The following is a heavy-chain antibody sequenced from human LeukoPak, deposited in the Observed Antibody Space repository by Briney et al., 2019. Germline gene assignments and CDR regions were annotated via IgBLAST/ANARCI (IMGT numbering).Heavy chain of an antibody. V-gene: IGHV3-23*01. D-gene: IGHD3-10*01. CDR3: AKSRAYLVRGVVVPSFDY. CDR1: GFTSNSYA. Sequence: GGSLRLSCAASGFTSNSYAMSWVRQAPGKGLEWVSGVSGSASRAYYADSVKGRFTISRDNSNNTLYLQMNNLRPEDTALYYCAKSRAYLVRGVVVPSFDYWGQATLVTVSS. CDR2: VSGSASRA. J-gene: IGHJ4*02.